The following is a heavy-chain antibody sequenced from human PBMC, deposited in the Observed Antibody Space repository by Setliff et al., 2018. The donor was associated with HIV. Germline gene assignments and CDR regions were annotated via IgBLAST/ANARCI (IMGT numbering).Heavy chain of an antibody. V-gene: IGHV3-48*01. Sequence: PGGSLRLSCAASGFTFSSYSMNWVRQAPGKGLEWVSYISSSSSTIYYADSVKGRFTISRDDSKSIAYLQMNSLKTEDTAVYFCTREKDSSGWYLNWFDPWGQGTLVTVSS. J-gene: IGHJ5*02. CDR2: ISSSSSTI. CDR1: GFTFSSYS. CDR3: TREKDSSGWYLNWFDP. D-gene: IGHD6-19*01.